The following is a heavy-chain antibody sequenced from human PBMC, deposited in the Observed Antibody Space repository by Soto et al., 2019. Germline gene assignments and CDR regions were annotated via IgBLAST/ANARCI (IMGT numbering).Heavy chain of an antibody. CDR1: GYSFTYYP. D-gene: IGHD6-13*01. Sequence: QVQLVQSGADVKKPGASVKVSCKASGYSFTYYPIHWVRQAPGQSLEWMGWINTGNGNTKYLQRFQRRVTITRDTSASTVYMELTSLTSEDTAVYYCARNEAAGGTGPVSYWGPGTLVTVSS. CDR3: ARNEAAGGTGPVSY. J-gene: IGHJ4*02. CDR2: INTGNGNT. V-gene: IGHV1-3*04.